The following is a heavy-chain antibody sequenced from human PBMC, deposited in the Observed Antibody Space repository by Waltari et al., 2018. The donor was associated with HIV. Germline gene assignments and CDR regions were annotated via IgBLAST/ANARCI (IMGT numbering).Heavy chain of an antibody. CDR3: AKDTDIVLMGISFDI. V-gene: IGHV3-23*01. CDR2: IRGSGGST. Sequence: EVQLLESGGGLVQPGGSLRLSCAASGFTFSSYAMSWVRQAPGKGREWVSAIRGSGGSTYYADSVKGRFTISRDNSKKTLYLQMNSLRAEDTAVYYCAKDTDIVLMGISFDIWGQGTMVTVS. CDR1: GFTFSSYA. J-gene: IGHJ3*02. D-gene: IGHD2-8*01.